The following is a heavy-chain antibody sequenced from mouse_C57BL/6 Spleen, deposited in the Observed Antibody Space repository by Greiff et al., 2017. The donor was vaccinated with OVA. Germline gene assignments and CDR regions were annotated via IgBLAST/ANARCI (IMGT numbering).Heavy chain of an antibody. V-gene: IGHV5-4*01. CDR3: ARAAYDYDGYYFDY. J-gene: IGHJ2*01. CDR1: GFTFSSYA. D-gene: IGHD2-4*01. Sequence: EVQLVESGGGLVKPGGSLKLSCAASGFTFSSYAMSWVRQTPEKRLGWVATISDGGSYTYYPDNVKGRFTISRDNAKNNLYLQMSHLKSEDTAMYYCARAAYDYDGYYFDYWGQGTTLTVSS. CDR2: ISDGGSYT.